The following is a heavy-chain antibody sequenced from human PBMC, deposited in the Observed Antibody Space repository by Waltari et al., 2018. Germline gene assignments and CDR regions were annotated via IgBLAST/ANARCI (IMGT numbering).Heavy chain of an antibody. J-gene: IGHJ4*02. CDR2: IGDTGRNI. CDR1: GFTFSTYE. CDR3: VKDDASWNYGH. Sequence: EVQLVESGGGLVQPGGSLRLSCAASGFTFSTYEMNWVHQAPGKGLEWVAYIGDTGRNIHYAESVKGRFTISRDNAKNSLFLQMDSLRAEDTAVYHCVKDDASWNYGHWGQGTLVTVSS. V-gene: IGHV3-48*03. D-gene: IGHD1-7*01.